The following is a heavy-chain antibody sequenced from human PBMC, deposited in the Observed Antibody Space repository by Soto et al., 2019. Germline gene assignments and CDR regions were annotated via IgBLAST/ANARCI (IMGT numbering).Heavy chain of an antibody. D-gene: IGHD3-9*01. J-gene: IGHJ4*02. Sequence: QVQLVQSRAEVKKPGASVKVSCKASGYTFTSYYMHWVRQAPGQGLEWMGIINPSGGSTSYAQKFQGRVTMTRDTSTSTVYMELSSLRSEDTAVYYCARAPYYDILTGYTSDYWGQGTLVTVSS. CDR1: GYTFTSYY. CDR2: INPSGGST. V-gene: IGHV1-46*01. CDR3: ARAPYYDILTGYTSDY.